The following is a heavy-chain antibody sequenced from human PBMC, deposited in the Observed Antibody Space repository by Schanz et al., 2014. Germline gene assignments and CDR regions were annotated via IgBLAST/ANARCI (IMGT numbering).Heavy chain of an antibody. Sequence: EGQLAESGGGLVQPGGSLRLSCAASGFTFSSYAMSWVRQAPGKGLEWVSTISASGGSTYYADSVKGRFTISRDNAKNSVSLQMRRLRVEDTAVYYCASGVHVSSLQKGLQFWGRGTLVIVSS. J-gene: IGHJ1*01. CDR2: ISASGGST. CDR3: ASGVHVSSLQKGLQF. V-gene: IGHV3-23*04. CDR1: GFTFSSYA. D-gene: IGHD3-10*01.